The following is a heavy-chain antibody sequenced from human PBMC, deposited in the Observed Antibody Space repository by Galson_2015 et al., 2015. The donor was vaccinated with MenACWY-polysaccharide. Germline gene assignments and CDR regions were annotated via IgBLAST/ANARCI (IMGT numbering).Heavy chain of an antibody. CDR1: GFSVTATGVG. CDR2: TYWDGDK. CDR3: VRLLGGVSFDS. J-gene: IGHJ4*02. Sequence: PALVTPPPPLSLPCTFSGFSVTATGVGVGWIRQPPGKAPEWLANTYWDGDKGLSPSLGARLTITKDTSRDQVVLTMTDMDPVDTATYYCVRLLGGVSFDSWGQGTL. V-gene: IGHV2-5*02. D-gene: IGHD1-26*01.